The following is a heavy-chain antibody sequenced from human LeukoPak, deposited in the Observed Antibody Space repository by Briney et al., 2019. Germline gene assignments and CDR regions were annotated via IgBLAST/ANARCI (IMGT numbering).Heavy chain of an antibody. CDR3: SRGSAIPAVGRGNWFDP. CDR1: GYTFSGYY. V-gene: IGHV1-2*02. CDR2: INPNSGDT. J-gene: IGHJ5*02. D-gene: IGHD6-25*01. Sequence: GASVKVSCKASGYTFSGYYMHWVRQAPGQGLEWMGWINPNSGDTKYPQKFQGRVTMTTDTSISTAYMELSGLRSDDTAVYYCSRGSAIPAVGRGNWFDPWGQGTLVTVSS.